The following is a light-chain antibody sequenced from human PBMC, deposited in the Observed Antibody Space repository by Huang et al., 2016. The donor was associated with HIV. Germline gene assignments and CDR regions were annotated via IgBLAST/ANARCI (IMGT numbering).Light chain of an antibody. V-gene: IGKV3-20*01. Sequence: EIVLTQSPGTLSLSPGEGATLSCRASQSVDSSHLAWYQEKPGQAPRLLIYGASNSATGIPDRFSGSGSGTDFTLTIRRLEPEDFALYFCHQYDRSPLTFGGGTKVEIK. CDR1: QSVDSSH. CDR3: HQYDRSPLT. CDR2: GAS. J-gene: IGKJ4*01.